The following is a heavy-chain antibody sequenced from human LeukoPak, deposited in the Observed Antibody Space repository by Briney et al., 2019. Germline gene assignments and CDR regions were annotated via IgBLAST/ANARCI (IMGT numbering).Heavy chain of an antibody. CDR3: ARDARENTGFWSGYSNLHYYYYMDV. Sequence: GASVKVSCKASGYTFTSYGISWVRQAPGQGLEWMGWISAYNGNTNYAQKLQGRVTMTTDTSTSTAYMELRSLRSDDTAVYYCARDARENTGFWSGYSNLHYYYYMDVWGKGTTVTVSS. V-gene: IGHV1-18*01. CDR1: GYTFTSYG. J-gene: IGHJ6*03. D-gene: IGHD3-3*01. CDR2: ISAYNGNT.